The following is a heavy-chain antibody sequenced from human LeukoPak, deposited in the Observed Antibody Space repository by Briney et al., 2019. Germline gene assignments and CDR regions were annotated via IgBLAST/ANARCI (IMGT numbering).Heavy chain of an antibody. CDR2: ISSSSSYI. CDR3: AREEGPGSPFDY. Sequence: PGGSLRLSCAASGFTFSSYSMNWVRQAPGKGLEWVSSISSSSSYIYYAVSVKGRFTISRDNAKNSLYLQMNSLRAEDTAVYYCAREEGPGSPFDYWGQGTLVTVSS. J-gene: IGHJ4*02. CDR1: GFTFSSYS. V-gene: IGHV3-21*01.